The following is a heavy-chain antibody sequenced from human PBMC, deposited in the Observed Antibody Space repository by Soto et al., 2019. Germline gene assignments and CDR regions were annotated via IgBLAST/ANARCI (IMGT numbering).Heavy chain of an antibody. CDR3: VRPLPSGRNYGMDV. CDR2: IYNDGTT. J-gene: IGHJ6*02. V-gene: IGHV3-53*01. CDR1: GLSVRNNY. Sequence: EVQLVESGGGLIQPGGSLRLSCTASGLSVRNNYMSWVRQAPGMGLEWVSAIYNDGTTYYADSVKGRFTISRDTSKNTLSLQMDSLRAEDTAVYYCVRPLPSGRNYGMDVWGQGTTVTVSS. D-gene: IGHD3-10*01.